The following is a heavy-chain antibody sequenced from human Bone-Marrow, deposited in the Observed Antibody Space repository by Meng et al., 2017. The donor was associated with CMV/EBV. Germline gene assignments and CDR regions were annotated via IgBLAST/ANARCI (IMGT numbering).Heavy chain of an antibody. V-gene: IGHV1-46*01. CDR2: INPSGGST. CDR3: ARDRRGCSGGSCYSLPTGGMDV. D-gene: IGHD2-15*01. J-gene: IGHJ6*02. Sequence: ASVKVSCKASGYTFTGYYMHWVRQAPGQGLEWMGIINPSGGSTSYAQKFQGRVTMTWDTSTSTVYMELSSLRSDDTAVYYCARDRRGCSGGSCYSLPTGGMDVWGQGTTVTVSS. CDR1: GYTFTGYY.